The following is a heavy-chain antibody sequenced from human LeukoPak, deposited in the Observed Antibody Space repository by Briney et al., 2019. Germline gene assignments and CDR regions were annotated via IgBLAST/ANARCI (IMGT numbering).Heavy chain of an antibody. CDR2: INHSGST. D-gene: IGHD3-10*01. V-gene: IGHV4-34*01. Sequence: SETLSLTCAVYGASFSGYYWSWIRQPPGKGLEWIGEINHSGSTNYNPSLKSRVTISVDTSKNQFSLKLSSVTAADTAVYYCARGHGSGSYYTFDPWGQGTLVTVSS. CDR3: ARGHGSGSYYTFDP. CDR1: GASFSGYY. J-gene: IGHJ5*02.